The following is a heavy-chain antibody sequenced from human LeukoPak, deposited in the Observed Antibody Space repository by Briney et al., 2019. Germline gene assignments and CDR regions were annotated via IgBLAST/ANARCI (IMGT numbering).Heavy chain of an antibody. CDR2: INWNGGST. CDR1: GFTLDDYG. V-gene: IGHV3-20*04. CDR3: AKDRDSSGYYQEY. Sequence: GGSLRLSCAASGFTLDDYGMSWVRQAPGKGLEWVSGINWNGGSTGYADSVKGRFTISRDNSKNTLYLQMNSLRAEDTAVYYCAKDRDSSGYYQEYWGQGTLVTVSS. J-gene: IGHJ4*02. D-gene: IGHD3-22*01.